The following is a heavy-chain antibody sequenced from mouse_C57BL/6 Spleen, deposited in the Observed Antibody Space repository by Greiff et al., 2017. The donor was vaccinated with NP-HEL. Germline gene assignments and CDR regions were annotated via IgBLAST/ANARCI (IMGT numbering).Heavy chain of an antibody. CDR1: GYTFTDYY. D-gene: IGHD2-3*01. Sequence: LQQSGPELVKPGASVKISCKASGYTFTDYYMNWVKQSHGKSLEWIGDINPNNGGTSYNQKFKGKATLTVDKSSSTAYMELRSLTSEDSAVYYYASQGGYSLPFAYWGQGTLVTVSA. J-gene: IGHJ3*01. CDR3: ASQGGYSLPFAY. V-gene: IGHV1-26*01. CDR2: INPNNGGT.